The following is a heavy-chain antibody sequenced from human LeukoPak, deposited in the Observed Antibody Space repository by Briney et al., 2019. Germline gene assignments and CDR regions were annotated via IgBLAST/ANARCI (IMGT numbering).Heavy chain of an antibody. Sequence: ASETLSLTCAVYGGSFSGYYWSWIRQPPGKALEWIGEINHSGSTNYNPSLKSRVTISVDTSKNQFSLKLSSVTAADTAVYYCARRGRYDFWSGSKTNFDYWGQGTLVTVSS. J-gene: IGHJ4*02. D-gene: IGHD3-3*01. CDR2: INHSGST. V-gene: IGHV4-34*01. CDR3: ARRGRYDFWSGSKTNFDY. CDR1: GGSFSGYY.